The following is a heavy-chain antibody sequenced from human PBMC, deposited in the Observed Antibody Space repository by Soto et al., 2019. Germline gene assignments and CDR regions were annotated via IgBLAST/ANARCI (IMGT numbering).Heavy chain of an antibody. J-gene: IGHJ4*02. Sequence: SETLSLTCAVYGGSFSGYYWSWIRQPPGKGLEWIGEINHSGSTNYNPSLKSRVTISVDTSKNQFSLKLSSVTAADTAVYYCAGDPGGVVQYWGQGTLVTVSS. CDR1: GGSFSGYY. CDR3: AGDPGGVVQY. CDR2: INHSGST. V-gene: IGHV4-34*01. D-gene: IGHD3-3*01.